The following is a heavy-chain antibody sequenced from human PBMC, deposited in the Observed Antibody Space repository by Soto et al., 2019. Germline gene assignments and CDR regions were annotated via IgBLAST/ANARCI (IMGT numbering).Heavy chain of an antibody. D-gene: IGHD2-15*01. Sequence: SQTLSLTCAISGDSVSSNSAAWNWIRQSPSRGLEWLGRTYYRSKWYNDYAVSVKSRITINPDTSKNQFSLQLNSVTPEDTAVYYCARGRCSGGSCYPALNWFDPWGQGTLVTGSS. CDR3: ARGRCSGGSCYPALNWFDP. J-gene: IGHJ5*02. V-gene: IGHV6-1*01. CDR2: TYYRSKWYN. CDR1: GDSVSSNSAA.